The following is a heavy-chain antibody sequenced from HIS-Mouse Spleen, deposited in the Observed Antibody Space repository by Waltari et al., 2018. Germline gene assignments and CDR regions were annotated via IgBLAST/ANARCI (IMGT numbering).Heavy chain of an antibody. CDR3: AREIPYSSSWYDWYFDL. CDR2: IYYCGGT. D-gene: IGHD6-13*01. V-gene: IGHV4-39*07. J-gene: IGHJ2*01. Sequence: QLQLQESGPGLVKPSETLSLTCTVSGGSISSSSYYWGWIRQPPGKGLEWIGSIYYCGGTYYHPSLKSRVTISVDTSKNQFSLKLSSVTAADTAVYYCAREIPYSSSWYDWYFDLWGRGTLVTVSS. CDR1: GGSISSSSYY.